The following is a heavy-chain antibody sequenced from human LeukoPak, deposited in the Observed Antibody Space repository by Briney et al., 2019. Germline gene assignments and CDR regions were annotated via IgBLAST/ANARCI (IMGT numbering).Heavy chain of an antibody. V-gene: IGHV1-58*02. J-gene: IGHJ1*01. CDR1: GFTFTSSA. CDR2: IVVGSGNT. D-gene: IGHD1-26*01. CDR3: ATDVGVGATTAYFQH. Sequence: ASVKVSCKASGFTFTSSAMQWVRQARGQRLEWIGWIVVGSGNTNYAQKFQERVTITRDMSTSTAYMELSSLRSEDTAVYYCATDVGVGATTAYFQHWGQGTLVTVSS.